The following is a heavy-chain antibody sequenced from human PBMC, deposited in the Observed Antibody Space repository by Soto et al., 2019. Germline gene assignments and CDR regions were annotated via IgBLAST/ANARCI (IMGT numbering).Heavy chain of an antibody. Sequence: GASVKVSCKASGGTFSSYAISWVRQAPGQGLEWMGWINPSSGGTKEAQKFRGRVTMTRDTSISAAYMELSRLTSDDTAVYYCAKGGSSWTEWFDPWGQGTLVTVSS. D-gene: IGHD6-13*01. CDR1: GGTFSSYA. V-gene: IGHV1-2*02. CDR2: INPSSGGT. CDR3: AKGGSSWTEWFDP. J-gene: IGHJ5*02.